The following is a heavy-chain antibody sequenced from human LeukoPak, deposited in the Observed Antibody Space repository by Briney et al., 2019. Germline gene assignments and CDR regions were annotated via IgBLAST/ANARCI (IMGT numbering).Heavy chain of an antibody. D-gene: IGHD2-21*01. CDR2: ISGSGGST. Sequence: GGSLRLSCAASGFTFSSYAMSWVRQAPGKGLEWVSAISGSGGSTYYADSVKGRFTISRDNSKNTLYLQMNSLRAEDTAVYYCAKFLPTHIVVANYYFDYWGQVTLVTVSS. J-gene: IGHJ4*02. CDR3: AKFLPTHIVVANYYFDY. V-gene: IGHV3-23*01. CDR1: GFTFSSYA.